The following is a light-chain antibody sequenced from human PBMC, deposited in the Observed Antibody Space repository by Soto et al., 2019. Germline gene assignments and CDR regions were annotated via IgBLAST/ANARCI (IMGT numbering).Light chain of an antibody. CDR1: TSNIGSKF. J-gene: IGLJ3*02. CDR2: AND. CDR3: VAWDGTLSSWV. V-gene: IGLV1-47*01. Sequence: QSVVTQPPSASGTPGQRVTISCSASTSNIGSKFVYWYQQHPGTAPKLLIYANDQRPPGVPDRFSSSKSGTSASLAISGLRSEDEADYYCVAWDGTLSSWVFGGGTKLTVL.